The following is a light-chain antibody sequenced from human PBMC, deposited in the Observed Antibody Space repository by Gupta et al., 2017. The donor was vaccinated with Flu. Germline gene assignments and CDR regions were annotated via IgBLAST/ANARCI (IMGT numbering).Light chain of an antibody. CDR2: EVS. V-gene: IGLV2-14*01. J-gene: IGLJ3*02. CDR1: RSDAGGYNY. Sequence: QSALTQPASVSGSPGQSITLSCTRTRSDAGGYNYVSCYRQHPHKAPKLILYEVSKRPPGVSNRFSGSKSGNTASVSISGLRAEDEAEYYYISYTNGSSRRFGGGTKLTVL. CDR3: ISYTNGSSRR.